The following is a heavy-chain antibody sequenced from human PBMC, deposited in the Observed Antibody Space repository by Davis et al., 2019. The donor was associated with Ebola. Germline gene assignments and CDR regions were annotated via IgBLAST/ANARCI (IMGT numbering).Heavy chain of an antibody. Sequence: SETLSLTCTVSGGSISSYYWSWIRQPPGKGLEWIGYIYYSGSTYYNPSLKSRVTISVDTSKNQFSLKLSSVTAADTAVYYCERAVGGFSYGMDVWGQGTTVTVS. D-gene: IGHD2-15*01. CDR1: GGSISSYY. J-gene: IGHJ6*02. CDR2: IYYSGST. CDR3: ERAVGGFSYGMDV. V-gene: IGHV4-59*01.